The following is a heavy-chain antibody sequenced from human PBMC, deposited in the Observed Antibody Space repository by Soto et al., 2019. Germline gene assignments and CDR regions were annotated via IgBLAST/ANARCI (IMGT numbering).Heavy chain of an antibody. D-gene: IGHD5-18*01. Sequence: PGGSLRLSFAASGFTFSSYAMHWVRQAPGKGLEGVAVISYDGSNKYYADSVKGRFTISRDNSKNTLYLQMNSLRAEDTAVYYCARGPWIQLWFDSEVTPWFDPWGQGTLVTVSS. CDR2: ISYDGSNK. CDR3: ARGPWIQLWFDSEVTPWFDP. J-gene: IGHJ5*02. V-gene: IGHV3-30-3*01. CDR1: GFTFSSYA.